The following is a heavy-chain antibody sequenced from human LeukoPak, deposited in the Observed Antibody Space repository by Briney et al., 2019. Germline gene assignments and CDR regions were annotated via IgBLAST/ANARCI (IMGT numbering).Heavy chain of an antibody. Sequence: SETLSLTCTVSGGSISSYYWSWIRQPAGKGLEWIGRIYTSGSTNYNPSLKSRVTMSVDTSKNQFSLKLSSVTAADTAVYYCARDLETIFRPWNWFDPWGQGTLVTVSS. CDR1: GGSISSYY. V-gene: IGHV4-4*07. CDR3: ARDLETIFRPWNWFDP. CDR2: IYTSGST. D-gene: IGHD3-3*01. J-gene: IGHJ5*02.